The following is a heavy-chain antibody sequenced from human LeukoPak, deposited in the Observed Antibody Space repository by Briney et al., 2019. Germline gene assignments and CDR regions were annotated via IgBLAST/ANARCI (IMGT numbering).Heavy chain of an antibody. CDR1: GFTFSSYA. V-gene: IGHV3-30*04. D-gene: IGHD3-10*01. CDR2: ISYDGSNK. Sequence: GGSLRLSCAASGFTFSSYAMHWVRQAPGKGLEWVAVISYDGSNKYYADSVKGRFTISRDNSKNTLYLQMNSLRAEDTAVYYCAANNYYGSGSFPIDYWGQGTLVTVSS. J-gene: IGHJ4*02. CDR3: AANNYYGSGSFPIDY.